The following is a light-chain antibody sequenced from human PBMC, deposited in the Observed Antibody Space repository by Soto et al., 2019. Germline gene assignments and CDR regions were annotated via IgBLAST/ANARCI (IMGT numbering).Light chain of an antibody. J-gene: IGKJ1*01. Sequence: DIYMTPSPSTLSASVGDRVTITCRASQRISSWLAWYQQKPGKAPKLLIYEASTLEGGVPSRFSGTGSGTEFTLTISSLQPDDFATYYCQQYHSYSWTFGQGTKVDIK. CDR3: QQYHSYSWT. CDR1: QRISSW. CDR2: EAS. V-gene: IGKV1-5*03.